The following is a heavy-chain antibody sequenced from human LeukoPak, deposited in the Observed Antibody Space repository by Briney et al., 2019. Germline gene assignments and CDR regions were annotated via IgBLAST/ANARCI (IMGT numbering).Heavy chain of an antibody. CDR3: AGSSIAARPRRHFDY. J-gene: IGHJ4*02. CDR2: INHSGST. Sequence: SETLSLTCAVYGGSFSGYYWSWIRQPPGKGLEWIGEINHSGSTNYNPSLKSRVTISVDTSKNQFSLKLSSVTAADTAVYYCAGSSIAARPRRHFDYWAREPWSPSPQ. D-gene: IGHD6-6*01. CDR1: GGSFSGYY. V-gene: IGHV4-34*01.